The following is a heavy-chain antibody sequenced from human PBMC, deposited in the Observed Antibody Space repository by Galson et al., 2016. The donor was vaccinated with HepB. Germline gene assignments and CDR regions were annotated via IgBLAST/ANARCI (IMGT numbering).Heavy chain of an antibody. D-gene: IGHD1-26*01. CDR2: ISSGGSTI. V-gene: IGHV3-11*01. Sequence: SLRLSCAASGFTFSDYYMSWIRQAPGKGLEWISYISSGGSTIYYADSLKGRFTISRDNAKNSLYLQMNSLRAEDTAVYYCARDRATRYFDYWGQGTLVTVSS. J-gene: IGHJ4*02. CDR3: ARDRATRYFDY. CDR1: GFTFSDYY.